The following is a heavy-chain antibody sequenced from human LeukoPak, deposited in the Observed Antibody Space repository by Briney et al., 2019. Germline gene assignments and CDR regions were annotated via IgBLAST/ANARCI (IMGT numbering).Heavy chain of an antibody. V-gene: IGHV3-21*01. CDR1: GFTFSSYS. CDR3: ARDYYYESSGYPDY. D-gene: IGHD3-22*01. Sequence: GGSLRLSCAASGFTFSSYSMNWVRQAPGKGLEWVSSISSSSSYIYYADSVKGRFTISRDNAKKSLYLQMNSPRVEDTAVYYCARDYYYESSGYPDYWGQGTLVTVSS. J-gene: IGHJ4*02. CDR2: ISSSSSYI.